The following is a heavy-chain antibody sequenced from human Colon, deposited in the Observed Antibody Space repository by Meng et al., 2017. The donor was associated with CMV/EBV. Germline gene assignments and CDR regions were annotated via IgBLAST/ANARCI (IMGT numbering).Heavy chain of an antibody. V-gene: IGHV7-4-1*02. Sequence: KVSCKASGYPFTYYVMNWVRQAPGQGLEWMGWINTNTGNPTYAQGFTGRFVFSLDTSVNTAYLQISSLKAEDTAVYYCARSVTNWFDPWGQGTLVTVSS. CDR3: ARSVTNWFDP. J-gene: IGHJ5*02. CDR2: INTNTGNP. CDR1: GYPFTYYV. D-gene: IGHD2-21*02.